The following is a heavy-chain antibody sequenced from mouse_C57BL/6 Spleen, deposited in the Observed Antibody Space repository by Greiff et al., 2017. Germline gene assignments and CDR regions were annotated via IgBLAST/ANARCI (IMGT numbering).Heavy chain of an antibody. J-gene: IGHJ3*01. CDR1: GYTFTSYW. CDR3: ARWDDGYSFAY. D-gene: IGHD2-3*01. Sequence: VQLQQPGAELVRPGSSVKLSCKASGYTFTSYWMHWVKQRPIQGLEWIGNIDPSDSETPYNQKFKDKATLTVDKSSSTAYMQLSSLTSEDSAVYYCARWDDGYSFAYWGQGTLVTVSA. CDR2: IDPSDSET. V-gene: IGHV1-52*01.